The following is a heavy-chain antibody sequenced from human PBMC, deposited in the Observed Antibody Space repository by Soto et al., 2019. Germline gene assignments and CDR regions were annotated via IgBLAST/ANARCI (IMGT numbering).Heavy chain of an antibody. CDR3: TRDRNEYYFDY. CDR2: IKSDGSST. D-gene: IGHD6-6*01. J-gene: IGHJ4*02. CDR1: GFPFSSYW. Sequence: VGSLRLSCASSGFPFSSYWMHWVRQAPGKGLVWVSRIKSDGSSTDYADSVKGRFTISRDNAKNTLYLQMNSLRAEDTAVYYCTRDRNEYYFDYWGQGTLVTVSS. V-gene: IGHV3-74*01.